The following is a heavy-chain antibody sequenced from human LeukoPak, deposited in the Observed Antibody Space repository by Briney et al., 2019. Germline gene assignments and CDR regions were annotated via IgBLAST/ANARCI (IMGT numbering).Heavy chain of an antibody. CDR3: ARGGRRITMIVVAKGYFDY. D-gene: IGHD3-22*01. V-gene: IGHV4-34*01. Sequence: SETLSLTCAVYGGSFSGYYWSWIRQPPGKGLEWIGEINHNGSTNYNPSLKSRVTISVDTSKNQFSLKLSSVTAADTAVYYCARGGRRITMIVVAKGYFDYWGQGTLVTVSS. CDR2: INHNGST. J-gene: IGHJ4*02. CDR1: GGSFSGYY.